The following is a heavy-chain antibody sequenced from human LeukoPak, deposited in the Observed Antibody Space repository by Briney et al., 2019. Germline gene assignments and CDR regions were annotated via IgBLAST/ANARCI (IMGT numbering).Heavy chain of an antibody. CDR2: IYYSGST. CDR1: GGSFSGYY. Sequence: SETLSLTCAVYGGSFSGYYWSWIRQHPGKGLEWIGYIYYSGSTYYNPSLKSRLTISIDTSKNQFSLKLTSVTAADTAVYYCATRRQVPYHFDNWGQGVLVTVSS. CDR3: ATRRQVPYHFDN. D-gene: IGHD3-16*01. J-gene: IGHJ4*02. V-gene: IGHV4-31*11.